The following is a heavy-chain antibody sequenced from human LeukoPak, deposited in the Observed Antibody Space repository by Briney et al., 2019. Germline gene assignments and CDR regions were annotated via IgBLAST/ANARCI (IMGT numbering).Heavy chain of an antibody. CDR2: IRYDGSNK. CDR1: GFTFSSYG. CDR3: AKDEEVSIVPDAFDI. V-gene: IGHV3-30*02. Sequence: GGSLRLSCAASGFTFSSYGMHWVRQAPGKGLEWVAFIRYDGSNKYYADSVKGRFTISRDNSKNTLYLQMNSLRAEDTAVYYCAKDEEVSIVPDAFDIWGQGTMVAVSS. D-gene: IGHD2-2*01. J-gene: IGHJ3*02.